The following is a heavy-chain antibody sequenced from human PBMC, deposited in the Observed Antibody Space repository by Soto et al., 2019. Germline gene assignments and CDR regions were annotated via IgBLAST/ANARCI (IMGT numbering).Heavy chain of an antibody. Sequence: PSETLSLTCAVYGGSFSGYYWSWIRQPPGKGLEWIGEINHSGSTNYNPSLKSRVTISVDTSKNQFSLKLSSVTAADTAVYYCATRDDYGAYYYGTDVWGQGTTVTVSS. CDR2: INHSGST. CDR1: GGSFSGYY. D-gene: IGHD4-17*01. J-gene: IGHJ6*02. CDR3: ATRDDYGAYYYGTDV. V-gene: IGHV4-34*01.